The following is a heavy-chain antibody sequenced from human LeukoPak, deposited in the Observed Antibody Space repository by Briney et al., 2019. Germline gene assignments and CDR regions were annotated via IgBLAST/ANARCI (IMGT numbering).Heavy chain of an antibody. J-gene: IGHJ3*02. V-gene: IGHV4-38-2*02. CDR2: IFYSGST. Sequence: SETLSLTCTVSGYSISSGYYWAWIRQPPGKRLECIGSIFYSGSTYYNPSLKSRVTISVDTSENQFSLKLTSVTAADTAVYYCARINWGAFDIWGQGTMVTVSS. CDR1: GYSISSGYY. CDR3: ARINWGAFDI. D-gene: IGHD3-16*01.